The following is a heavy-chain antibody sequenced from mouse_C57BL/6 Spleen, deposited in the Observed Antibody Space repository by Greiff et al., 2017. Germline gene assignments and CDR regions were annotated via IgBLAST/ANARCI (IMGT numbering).Heavy chain of an antibody. J-gene: IGHJ2*01. D-gene: IGHD2-1*01. CDR1: GYAFSSYW. CDR3: ARRGYYYNYRHYFDY. CDR2: IYPGDGDT. Sequence: QVQLQQSGAELVKPGASVKISCKASGYAFSSYWMNWVKQRPGKGLEWIGKIYPGDGDTNYNGKFKGKATLTADKSSSTAYMQLSSLTSEDSAVXFCARRGYYYNYRHYFDYWGQGTTLTVSS. V-gene: IGHV1-80*01.